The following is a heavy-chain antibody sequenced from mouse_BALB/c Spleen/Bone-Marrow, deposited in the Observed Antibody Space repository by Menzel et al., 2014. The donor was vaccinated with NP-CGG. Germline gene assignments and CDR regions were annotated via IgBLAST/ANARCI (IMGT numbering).Heavy chain of an antibody. V-gene: IGHV4-1*02. CDR2: INPDSSTI. J-gene: IGHJ3*01. Sequence: VQLQQSGGGLVQPGGSLKLSCAAPGFDFSGFWTGWVRQAPGKGLEWIGEINPDSSTINYTPSLKDRFIISRDNAKNTLYMQTSEVRSEDTALYFCGRVGFSGGFVYWGQGTLVTVSA. CDR3: GRVGFSGGFVY. CDR1: GFDFSGFW. D-gene: IGHD2-2*01.